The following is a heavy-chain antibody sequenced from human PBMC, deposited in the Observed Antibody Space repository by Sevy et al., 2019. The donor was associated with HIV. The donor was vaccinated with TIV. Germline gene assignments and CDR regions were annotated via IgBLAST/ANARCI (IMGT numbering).Heavy chain of an antibody. D-gene: IGHD2-2*01. V-gene: IGHV3-48*03. CDR1: GFTFSSYE. CDR2: ISSSGSTI. CDR3: ARDPEGRFVVVPEYYFDY. J-gene: IGHJ4*02. Sequence: GESLKISCAASGFTFSSYEMNWVRQAPGKGLEWVSYISSSGSTIYYADSVKGRFTISRDNAKNSLYLQMNSLRAEDTAVYYCARDPEGRFVVVPEYYFDYWGQGTLVTVSS.